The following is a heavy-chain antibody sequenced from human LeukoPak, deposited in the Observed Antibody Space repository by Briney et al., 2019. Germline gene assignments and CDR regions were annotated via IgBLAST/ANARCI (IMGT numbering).Heavy chain of an antibody. J-gene: IGHJ5*02. CDR3: ARVVQAVDP. Sequence: SETLSLTGTVSGGSISSYYWSWIRQPPGKGLEWIGYIYYSGSTNYNPSLKSRVTISVDTSKNQFSLKLSSVTAADTAVYYCARVVQAVDPWGQGTLVTVSS. CDR2: IYYSGST. D-gene: IGHD1-1*01. V-gene: IGHV4-59*01. CDR1: GGSISSYY.